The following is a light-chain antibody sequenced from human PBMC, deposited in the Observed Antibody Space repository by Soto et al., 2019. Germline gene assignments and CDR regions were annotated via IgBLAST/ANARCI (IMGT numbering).Light chain of an antibody. J-gene: IGKJ1*01. CDR2: AVS. CDR3: QQSDRVPLT. CDR1: QTTIRY. V-gene: IGKV1-39*01. Sequence: DIQMTQSPSSLSASVGDRVTITCRASQTTIRYLHWYQQRPGTAPKLLIYAVSSLKSGVPSRFSGSGSWTDFTLTISSLQPEDFATYYCQQSDRVPLTFGQGTKVEIK.